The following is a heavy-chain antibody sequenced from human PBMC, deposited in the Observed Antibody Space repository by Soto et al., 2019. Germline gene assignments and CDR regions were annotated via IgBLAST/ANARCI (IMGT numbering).Heavy chain of an antibody. D-gene: IGHD3-10*01. Sequence: QVQLVQSGAEVKKPGSSVKVSCKASGSTFSSYAISWVRQAPGQGLEWMGGIIPIFGTANYVQKFQGRVTITAAKSTSTAYMELSSLRSEDTVVYYCGRARRYGGTAFDIWGQGTMVTVSS. CDR2: IIPIFGTA. CDR1: GSTFSSYA. CDR3: GRARRYGGTAFDI. J-gene: IGHJ3*02. V-gene: IGHV1-69*06.